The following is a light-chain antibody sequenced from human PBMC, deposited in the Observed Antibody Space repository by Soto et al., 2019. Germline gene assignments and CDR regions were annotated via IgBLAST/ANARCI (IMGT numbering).Light chain of an antibody. Sequence: QPMLTQSPSASASLGASVKLTCTLTSGHSRYAIAWHQQQPKKGPRYLMRLNSDGSHSKGDGIPDRFSGSSSGAERYLTISSLQSEDEAVYYCQTWGPGIRVFGGGTKLTVL. CDR1: SGHSRYA. J-gene: IGLJ3*02. CDR2: LNSDGSH. V-gene: IGLV4-69*01. CDR3: QTWGPGIRV.